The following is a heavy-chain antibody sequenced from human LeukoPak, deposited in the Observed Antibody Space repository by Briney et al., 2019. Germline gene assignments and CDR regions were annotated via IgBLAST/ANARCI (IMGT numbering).Heavy chain of an antibody. CDR3: ARSSIAARRGGFDP. V-gene: IGHV4-4*09. Sequence: PSETLSLTCTVSGGSISSYYWSWIRQPPGKGLEGIGYIYTSGSTNYNPSLKSRVTISVDTSKNQFSLKLSSVTAADTAVYYCARSSIAARRGGFDPWGQGTLVTVSS. D-gene: IGHD6-6*01. CDR1: GGSISSYY. CDR2: IYTSGST. J-gene: IGHJ5*02.